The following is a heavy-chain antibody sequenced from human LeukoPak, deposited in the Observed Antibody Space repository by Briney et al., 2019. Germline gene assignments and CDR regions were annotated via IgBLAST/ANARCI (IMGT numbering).Heavy chain of an antibody. CDR3: ARSGTYQHSSSYDY. D-gene: IGHD6-13*01. J-gene: IGHJ4*02. Sequence: PSETLSLTCAAYGESFKDYYWNWIRQPPGKGLEWIGEINHSGSSNYNPSLKSRVTISVDTSKNQFSLRLSSVTAADTAVYYCARSGTYQHSSSYDYWGQGTLVTVSS. CDR2: INHSGSS. CDR1: GESFKDYY. V-gene: IGHV4-34*01.